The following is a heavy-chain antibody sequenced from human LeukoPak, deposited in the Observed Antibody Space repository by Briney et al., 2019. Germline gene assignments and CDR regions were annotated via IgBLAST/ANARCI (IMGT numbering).Heavy chain of an antibody. V-gene: IGHV4-59*01. CDR2: IYYSGRT. CDR3: ARAIRNYDILTGYFFDY. D-gene: IGHD3-9*01. CDR1: GGSISSYY. J-gene: IGHJ4*02. Sequence: SETLSLTCTVSGGSISSYYWSWIRQPPGKGLEWIGYIYYSGRTNYNPSLKSRVTISVDTSKNQFSLKLSSVTAADTAVYYCARAIRNYDILTGYFFDYWGQGTLVTVSS.